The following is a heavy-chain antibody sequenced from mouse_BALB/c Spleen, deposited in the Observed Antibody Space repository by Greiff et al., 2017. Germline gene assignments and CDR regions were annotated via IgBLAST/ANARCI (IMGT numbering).Heavy chain of an antibody. CDR1: GFSLSTSGMG. V-gene: IGHV8-12*01. Sequence: QVTLKVSGPGILQPSQTLSLTCSFSGFSLSTSGMGVSWIRQPSGKGLEWLAHIYWDDDKRYNPSLKSRLTISKDTSSNQVFLKITSVDTADTATYYCARMGDYDGSMDYWGQGTSVTVSS. CDR3: ARMGDYDGSMDY. J-gene: IGHJ4*01. CDR2: IYWDDDK. D-gene: IGHD2-4*01.